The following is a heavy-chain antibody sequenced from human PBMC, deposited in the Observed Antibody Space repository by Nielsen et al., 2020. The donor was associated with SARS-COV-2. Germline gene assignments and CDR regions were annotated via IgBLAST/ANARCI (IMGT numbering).Heavy chain of an antibody. CDR3: ARGWDATGSYYTLFDY. J-gene: IGHJ4*02. CDR2: IYNSGST. CDR1: GGSVSSYY. D-gene: IGHD3-10*01. Sequence: SETLSLTCTVSGGSVSSYYWSWIRQSPGKGLEWIGYIYNSGSTNYNPSLKSRVTISVDTSKNQFSLNLTSVTAADTAMYYCARGWDATGSYYTLFDYWGQGALVTVSS. V-gene: IGHV4-59*02.